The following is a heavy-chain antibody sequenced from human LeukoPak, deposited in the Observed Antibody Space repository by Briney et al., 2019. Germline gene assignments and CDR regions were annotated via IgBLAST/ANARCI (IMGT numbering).Heavy chain of an antibody. Sequence: GGSLRLSCTASGITYTIYWLNWVRQAPGKGLEWVAVISYDGSNKYYADSVKGRFTISRDNSKNTLYLQMNSLRAEDTAVYYCAKDRGSSWPSFDYWGQGTLVTVSS. CDR1: GITYTIYW. J-gene: IGHJ4*02. D-gene: IGHD6-13*01. V-gene: IGHV3-30*18. CDR3: AKDRGSSWPSFDY. CDR2: ISYDGSNK.